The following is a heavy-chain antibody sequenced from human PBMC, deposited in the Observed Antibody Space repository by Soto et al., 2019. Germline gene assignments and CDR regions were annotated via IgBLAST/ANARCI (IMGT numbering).Heavy chain of an antibody. V-gene: IGHV4-34*01. CDR3: ARGGLVGATRGRYNWFDP. D-gene: IGHD1-26*01. CDR2: INHSGST. J-gene: IGHJ5*02. Sequence: PSESLSLTCAVYGGSFCGYYWSWIRQPPGKGLEWIGEINHSGSTNYNPSLKSRVTISVDTSKNQFPLKLSSVTAADTAVYYCARGGLVGATRGRYNWFDPWGQGTLVTVSS. CDR1: GGSFCGYY.